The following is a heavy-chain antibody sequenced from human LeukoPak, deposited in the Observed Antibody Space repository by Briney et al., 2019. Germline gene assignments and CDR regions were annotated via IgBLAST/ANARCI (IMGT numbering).Heavy chain of an antibody. J-gene: IGHJ4*02. D-gene: IGHD6-13*01. CDR1: GFTFSDYY. CDR2: ISSSSSYT. CDR3: ATQYSSSWPYFDY. Sequence: GGSLRLSCAASGFTFSDYYMSWIRQAPGKGLEWVSYISSSSSYTNYADSVKGRFTISRDNAKNSLYLQMNSLRAEDTAVYYCATQYSSSWPYFDYWGQGTLVTVSS. V-gene: IGHV3-11*03.